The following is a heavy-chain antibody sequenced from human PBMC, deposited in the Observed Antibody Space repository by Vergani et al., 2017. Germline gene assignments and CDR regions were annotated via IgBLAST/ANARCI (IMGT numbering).Heavy chain of an antibody. V-gene: IGHV4-59*01. CDR1: GGSISSYY. D-gene: IGHD6-13*01. CDR2: IYYSGST. J-gene: IGHJ5*02. CDR3: ARGVSVAAADPGGFDP. Sequence: QVQLQESGPGLVKPSETLSLTCTVSGGSISSYYWSWIRQPPGKGLEWIGYIYYSGSTNYTPALNSRGTVSVDTSKNQFSLKLGSVTAADTAVYYCARGVSVAAADPGGFDPWGQGTLVTVSS.